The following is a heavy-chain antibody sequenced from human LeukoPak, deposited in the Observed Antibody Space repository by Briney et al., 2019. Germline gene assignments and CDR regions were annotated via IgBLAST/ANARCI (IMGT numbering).Heavy chain of an antibody. CDR1: GFTFDDYA. Sequence: SGGSLRLSCAASGFTFDDYAMHWVRQAPGKGLEWVSGISWNSGSIGYADSVKGRFTISRDNAKSSLYLQMNSLRAEDTALYYCAKDSSDSSSWYDVEWGAFDIWGQGTMVTVSS. CDR3: AKDSSDSSSWYDVEWGAFDI. CDR2: ISWNSGSI. V-gene: IGHV3-9*01. J-gene: IGHJ3*02. D-gene: IGHD6-13*01.